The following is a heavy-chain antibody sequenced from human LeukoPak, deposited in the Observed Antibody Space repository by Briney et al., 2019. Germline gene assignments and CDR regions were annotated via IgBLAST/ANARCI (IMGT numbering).Heavy chain of an antibody. J-gene: IGHJ4*02. V-gene: IGHV4-59*08. CDR1: GGSLSGYY. CDR3: ASGETSSFDY. CDR2: IYYSGST. D-gene: IGHD3-10*01. Sequence: SETLSLTCTVSGGSLSGYYWSWIRQPPGKGLEWIGYIYYSGSTNYNPSLKSRVTISVDTSKNQFSLKLSSVTAADTAVYYCASGETSSFDYWGQGTLVTVSS.